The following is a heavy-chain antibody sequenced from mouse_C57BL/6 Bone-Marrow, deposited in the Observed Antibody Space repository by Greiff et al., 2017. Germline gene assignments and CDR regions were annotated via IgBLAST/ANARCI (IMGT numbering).Heavy chain of an antibody. D-gene: IGHD1-1*01. Sequence: QLQQSGAELMKPGASVKLSCKATGYTFTGYWIEWVKQRPGHGLEWIGEILPGSGSTNYNEKFKGKATFTADTSSNTAYMQLSSLTTEDSAIYYCARSLPYYYGSSYSFAYWGQGTLVTVSA. CDR2: ILPGSGST. CDR3: ARSLPYYYGSSYSFAY. V-gene: IGHV1-9*01. J-gene: IGHJ3*01. CDR1: GYTFTGYW.